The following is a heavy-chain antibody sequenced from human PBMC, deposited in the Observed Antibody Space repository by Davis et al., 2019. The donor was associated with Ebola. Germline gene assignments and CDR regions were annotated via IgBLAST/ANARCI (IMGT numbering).Heavy chain of an antibody. CDR3: ARDQVQPALRSYGMDV. J-gene: IGHJ6*02. V-gene: IGHV1-69*04. D-gene: IGHD4/OR15-4a*01. CDR1: GGIFSSYA. CDR2: IIPILGIA. Sequence: SVKVSCKASGGIFSSYAISWVRQAPGQGLEWMGRIIPILGIANYAQKFQGRVTITADKSTSTAYMELSSLRSEDTAVYYCARDQVQPALRSYGMDVWGQGTTVTVSS.